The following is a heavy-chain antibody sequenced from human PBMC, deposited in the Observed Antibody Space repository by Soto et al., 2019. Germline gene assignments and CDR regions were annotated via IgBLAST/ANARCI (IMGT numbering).Heavy chain of an antibody. Sequence: SETLSLTCTVSGGSISSSSYYWGWIRQPPGKGLEWIGSIYYSGSTYYNPSLKSRVTISVDTSKNQFSLKLSSVTAADTAVYYCAGLLRDILTGPNDYWGQGTLVTVS. CDR1: GGSISSSSYY. V-gene: IGHV4-39*01. CDR3: AGLLRDILTGPNDY. D-gene: IGHD3-9*01. J-gene: IGHJ4*02. CDR2: IYYSGST.